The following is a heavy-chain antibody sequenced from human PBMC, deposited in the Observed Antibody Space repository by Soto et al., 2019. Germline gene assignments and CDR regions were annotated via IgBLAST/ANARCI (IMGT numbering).Heavy chain of an antibody. J-gene: IGHJ6*02. V-gene: IGHV4-34*01. CDR3: ARWGGDIVLIGANYGMDV. CDR2: INHSGST. D-gene: IGHD2-8*01. CDR1: GGSFSGYY. Sequence: SETLSLTCAVYGGSFSGYYWSWIRQPPGKGLEWIGEINHSGSTNYNPSLKSRVTISVDTSKNQFSLKLSSVTAADTAVYYCARWGGDIVLIGANYGMDVWGQGTTVTVSS.